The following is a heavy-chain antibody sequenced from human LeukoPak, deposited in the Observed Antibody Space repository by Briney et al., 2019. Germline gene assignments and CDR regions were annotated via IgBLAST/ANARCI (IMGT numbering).Heavy chain of an antibody. D-gene: IGHD3-22*01. CDR1: GGSISSYH. CDR2: IYTSGST. Sequence: SETLSLTCTVSGGSISSYHWSWIRQPAGKGLEWIGRIYTSGSTNYNPSLKSRVTMSVDTSKNQFSLKLSSVTAADTAVYYCARVSSGDSSGYYYVNYWGQGTLVTVSS. J-gene: IGHJ4*02. V-gene: IGHV4-4*07. CDR3: ARVSSGDSSGYYYVNY.